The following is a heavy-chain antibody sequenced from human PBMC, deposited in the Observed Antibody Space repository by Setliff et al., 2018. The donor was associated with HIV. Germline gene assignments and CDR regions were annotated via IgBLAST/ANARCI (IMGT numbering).Heavy chain of an antibody. CDR3: ARARSDWYNVRPYYFDL. V-gene: IGHV4-30-4*08. CDR2: IYYNGNAY. Sequence: SETLSLTCTVSGGSISSANYYWSWIRQPPGKGLEWIGYIYYNGNAYYYNPSLKSRTTISLDTSINQFSLKLTSVTAADTAVYYCARARSDWYNVRPYYFDLWGQGTPVTVSS. D-gene: IGHD6-19*01. J-gene: IGHJ4*02. CDR1: GGSISSANYY.